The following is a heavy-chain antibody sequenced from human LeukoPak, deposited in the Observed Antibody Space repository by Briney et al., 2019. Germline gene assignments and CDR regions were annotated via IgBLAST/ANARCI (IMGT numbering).Heavy chain of an antibody. CDR1: GLTFGTFW. CDR2: INQDGSDK. CDR3: ARESTVTTFWFDP. V-gene: IGHV3-7*03. D-gene: IGHD4-17*01. Sequence: GGSLRLSCAASGLTFGTFWMNWVRQAPGKGLEWVANINQDGSDKYYMNSVKGRFTISRDNAKNSLYLQMNSLRAEDTALYYCARESTVTTFWFDPWGQGTLVTVSS. J-gene: IGHJ5*02.